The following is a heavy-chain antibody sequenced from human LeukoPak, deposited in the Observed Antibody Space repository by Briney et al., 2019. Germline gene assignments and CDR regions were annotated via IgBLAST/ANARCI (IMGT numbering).Heavy chain of an antibody. J-gene: IGHJ4*02. V-gene: IGHV1-69-2*01. CDR3: ATIVWSGYYRVDY. CDR1: GYTFTKYF. CDR2: VDPEDGEI. Sequence: ASVKVSCKASGYTFTKYFIHWVQQAPGKVLEWMGRVDPEDGEIVYAAMFQGRVAITADTSTDTAYMEMTSLTSEDTAVYYCATIVWSGYYRVDYWGQGTLVTVSS. D-gene: IGHD3-3*01.